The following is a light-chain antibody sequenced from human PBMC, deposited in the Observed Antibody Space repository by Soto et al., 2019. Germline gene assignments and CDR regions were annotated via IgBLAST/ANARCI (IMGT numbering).Light chain of an antibody. CDR1: DSNIGNHY. CDR3: GTWDSSLTAVV. V-gene: IGLV1-51*01. CDR2: DDY. Sequence: QSVLTQPPSVSAAPGQKVTISCSGSDSNIGNHYVSWYQQVPGTAPKLLIYDDYRRPSGIPGRFSGSKSGTSATLGITGLQTGDEANYYCGTWDSSLTAVVFGGGTKLTVL. J-gene: IGLJ2*01.